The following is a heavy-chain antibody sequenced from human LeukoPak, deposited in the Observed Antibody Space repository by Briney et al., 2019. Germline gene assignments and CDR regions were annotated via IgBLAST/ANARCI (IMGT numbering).Heavy chain of an antibody. CDR3: AKDRKDHTALDY. D-gene: IGHD5-18*01. CDR2: IWYDGSNK. J-gene: IGHJ4*02. CDR1: GFTFSSYG. V-gene: IGHV3-33*06. Sequence: GGSLRLSCAASGFTFSSYGMHWVRQAPGKGLEWVAVIWYDGSNKYYADSVKGRFTISRDNSKNTLYLQMNSLRAEDTAAYYCAKDRKDHTALDYWGQGTLVTVSS.